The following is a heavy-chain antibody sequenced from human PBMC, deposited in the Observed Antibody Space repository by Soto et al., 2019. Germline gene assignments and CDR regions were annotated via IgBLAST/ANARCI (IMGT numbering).Heavy chain of an antibody. Sequence: SETLSLTCTVSGGSVSSGSYYWSWIRQPPGKGLEWIGYIYYSGSTNYNPSLKSRVTISVDTSKNQFSLKLSSVTAADTAVYYCAIGTLTNTYYYGSGSYPFDYWGQGTLVTVSS. V-gene: IGHV4-61*01. CDR2: IYYSGST. J-gene: IGHJ4*02. CDR3: AIGTLTNTYYYGSGSYPFDY. CDR1: GGSVSSGSYY. D-gene: IGHD3-10*01.